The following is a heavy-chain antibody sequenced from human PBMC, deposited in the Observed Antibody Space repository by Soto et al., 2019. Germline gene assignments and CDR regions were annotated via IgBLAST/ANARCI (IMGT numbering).Heavy chain of an antibody. CDR2: LSRGGGTT. CDR1: GFTFSSHG. CDR3: AKDGQFRTDGFDV. D-gene: IGHD1-1*01. V-gene: IGHV3-23*01. Sequence: AQLSESGGDLVQPGGSLRLSCAASGFTFSSHGMSWVRQAPGKGLEWISGLSRGGGTTYYADSVKGRFTISRDNSKNTLDLIMNSLRVEDTALYYCAKDGQFRTDGFDVWGQGTMVTVSS. J-gene: IGHJ3*01.